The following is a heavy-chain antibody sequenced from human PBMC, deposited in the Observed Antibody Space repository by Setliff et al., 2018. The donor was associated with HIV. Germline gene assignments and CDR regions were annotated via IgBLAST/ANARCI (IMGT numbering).Heavy chain of an antibody. CDR1: GGSISSSSHC. J-gene: IGHJ4*02. CDR2: IYYSGSI. D-gene: IGHD2-8*01. Sequence: SETLSLTCTVSGGSISSSSHCWGWIRQPPGKGLEWIGNIYYSGSIYYNPSLKSRVTISVDTSKNQFSLRLSSVTTADTAVYYCAGGSMYAYWGQGTLVTVSS. V-gene: IGHV4-39*01. CDR3: AGGSMYAY.